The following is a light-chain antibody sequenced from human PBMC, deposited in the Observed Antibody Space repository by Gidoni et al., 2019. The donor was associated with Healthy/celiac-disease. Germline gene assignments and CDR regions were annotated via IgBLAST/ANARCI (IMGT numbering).Light chain of an antibody. V-gene: IGKV3-15*01. CDR2: GAS. J-gene: IGKJ1*01. CDR3: QQYNNWPPWT. Sequence: QSVSSNLAWYQQKPGQAPRLLIYGASTRATGIPARFSGSGSGTEFTLTISSLQSADFAVYYCQQYNNWPPWTFGQGTKVEI. CDR1: QSVSSN.